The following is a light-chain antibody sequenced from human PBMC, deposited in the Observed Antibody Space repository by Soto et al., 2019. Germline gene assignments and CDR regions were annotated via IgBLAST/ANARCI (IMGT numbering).Light chain of an antibody. CDR3: QHYGSFLFT. CDR2: GAS. V-gene: IGKV3-20*01. J-gene: IGKJ3*01. CDR1: QSVSSSY. Sequence: EIVLTQSPGTLSLSPGERATLSCRASQSVSSSYLAWYQQKPGQAPRLLIHGASSRATGIPDRFSSSGSGTDFTLTISRLELEDFAVYYCQHYGSFLFTFGPGTKVDIK.